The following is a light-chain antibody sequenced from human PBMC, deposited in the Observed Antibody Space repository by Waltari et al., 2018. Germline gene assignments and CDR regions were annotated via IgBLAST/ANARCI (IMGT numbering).Light chain of an antibody. CDR3: YSVSANSWV. Sequence: SYELTQPSSVSLSPGQTANITCSGNVLAKKYGRRLQQKPGQAPLLLIYRDNARPSGIPERFSGSSSGTTVTLTISGAHVEDEADYYCYSVSANSWVFGGGTRLTVL. J-gene: IGLJ3*02. CDR1: VLAKKY. V-gene: IGLV3-27*01. CDR2: RDN.